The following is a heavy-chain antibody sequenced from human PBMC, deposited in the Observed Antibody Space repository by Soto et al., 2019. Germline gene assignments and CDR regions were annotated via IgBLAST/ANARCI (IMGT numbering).Heavy chain of an antibody. J-gene: IGHJ6*02. V-gene: IGHV5-51*01. CDR3: ARPVVGANYYYGMDV. D-gene: IGHD1-26*01. Sequence: GESLKISCKGSGYSFTSYWIGWVRQMPGKGLEWMGIIYPGDSDTRYSPSFQGHVTISADKSISTAYLQWSSLKASDTAMYYCARPVVGANYYYGMDVWGQGTTVTVSS. CDR2: IYPGDSDT. CDR1: GYSFTSYW.